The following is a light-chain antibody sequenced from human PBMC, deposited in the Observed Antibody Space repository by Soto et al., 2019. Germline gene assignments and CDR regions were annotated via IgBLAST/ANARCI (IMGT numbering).Light chain of an antibody. CDR3: HQPNSFSSLT. CDR2: AAS. V-gene: IGKV1-12*02. J-gene: IGKJ4*01. Sequence: DIQMTQSPTSVSACVGDRVTITCRASQGISSWLAWYQQKSGKAPNLLIYAASSLQSCVPSRFSGSESGTDFPLTLSRPQPEDFSTSCCHQPNSFSSLTLGGGT. CDR1: QGISSW.